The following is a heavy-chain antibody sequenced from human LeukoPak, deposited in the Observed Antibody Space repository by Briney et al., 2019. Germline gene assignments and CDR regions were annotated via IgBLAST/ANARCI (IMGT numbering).Heavy chain of an antibody. CDR2: ISGSGDTT. CDR3: AKGYYYGSGSYDY. V-gene: IGHV3-23*01. Sequence: GGSLRLSCAASGFSFHNFGMSWVRQAPGKGLEWVSTISGSGDTTYYADSVKGRFTISKDNSKNTLYLQLNSLRVEDTAVYYCAKGYYYGSGSYDYWGQGTLVTVSS. D-gene: IGHD3-10*01. J-gene: IGHJ4*02. CDR1: GFSFHNFG.